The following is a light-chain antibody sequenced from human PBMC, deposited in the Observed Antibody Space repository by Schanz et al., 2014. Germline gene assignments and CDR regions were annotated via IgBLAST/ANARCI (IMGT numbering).Light chain of an antibody. CDR2: EGT. CDR3: NSYTSSSTWV. V-gene: IGLV2-14*01. J-gene: IGLJ3*02. Sequence: QSALTQPASVSGSPGQSITISCTGTRSDVGGYNYVSWYQQHPGKAPKLMIYEGTKRPSGVSNRFSGSKSGNTASLTISGLQAEDEADYYCNSYTSSSTWVFGGGTKLTVL. CDR1: RSDVGGYNY.